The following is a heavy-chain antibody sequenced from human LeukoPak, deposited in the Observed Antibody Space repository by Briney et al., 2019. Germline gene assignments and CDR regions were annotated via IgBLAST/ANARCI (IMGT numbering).Heavy chain of an antibody. V-gene: IGHV3-33*06. J-gene: IGHJ3*02. CDR1: GFTFSSYG. Sequence: GGSLRLSCAASGFTFSSYGMHSVRQAPGKGLEWVAVIWYDGSNKYYADSVKGRFTISRDNSKNTLYLQMNSLRAEDTAVYYCAKEEDYDILAYDAFDIWGQGTMVTVSS. CDR2: IWYDGSNK. D-gene: IGHD3-9*01. CDR3: AKEEDYDILAYDAFDI.